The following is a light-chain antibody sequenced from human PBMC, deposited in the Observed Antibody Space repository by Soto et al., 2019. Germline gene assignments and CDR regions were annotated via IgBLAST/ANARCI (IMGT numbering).Light chain of an antibody. CDR3: SSYTTSSPYV. V-gene: IGLV2-14*01. CDR2: EVS. CDR1: SNDVGGYNY. Sequence: QSVLTQPASVSGSPGQSVTISCTGTSNDVGGYNYVSWYQQHPGKAPKLVIYEVSHRPSGISGRFSGSKSGNTASLTISGLQVDDEADYFCSSYTTSSPYVFGAGTKLTV. J-gene: IGLJ1*01.